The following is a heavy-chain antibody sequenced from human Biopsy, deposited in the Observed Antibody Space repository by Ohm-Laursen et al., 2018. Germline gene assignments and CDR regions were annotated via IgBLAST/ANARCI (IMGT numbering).Heavy chain of an antibody. CDR1: GYTFTGYF. J-gene: IGHJ1*01. V-gene: IGHV1-2*04. D-gene: IGHD3-9*01. CDR3: AKGQDLTAGAEYFQY. CDR2: INPNSGTT. Sequence: SVKVSCKTSGYTFTGYFLHWVRQVPGQGLEWMGWINPNSGTTKIAENFQGSATMTRDTSITTAYLDLTRLTSDDTAVYFCAKGQDLTAGAEYFQYWGQGALITVSS.